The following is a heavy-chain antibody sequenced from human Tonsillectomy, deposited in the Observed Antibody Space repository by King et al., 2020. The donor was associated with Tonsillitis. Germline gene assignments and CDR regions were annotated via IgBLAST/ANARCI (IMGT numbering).Heavy chain of an antibody. J-gene: IGHJ3*02. CDR1: GFTFSNAW. V-gene: IGHV3-15*07. Sequence: VQLVESGGGLVKPGGSLRLSCAASGFTFSNAWMNWVRQAPGKGLEWVGRIKSKTDGGTTDYAAPVKGRFTISRDDSKNTLYLQMNSLNTEDTAVYYCTTAAVPSGSYVVFILDGFDICGPGTMFTVSS. CDR3: TTAAVPSGSYVVFILDGFDI. CDR2: IKSKTDGGTT. D-gene: IGHD1-26*01.